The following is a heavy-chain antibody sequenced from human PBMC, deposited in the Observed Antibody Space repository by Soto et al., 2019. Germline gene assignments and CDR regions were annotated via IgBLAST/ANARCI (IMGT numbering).Heavy chain of an antibody. D-gene: IGHD6-19*01. V-gene: IGHV3-74*01. CDR2: IDIAGSTT. J-gene: IGHJ4*02. Sequence: GGSLRLSCAASGFTFSNYWMHWVRQTPGKGLVWVSRIDIAGSTTTYADSVKGRFTISRDNAKNTLYLQMNSLRAEDTAIYYCARDQTVAGPTTFDYCGQGTLVTVS. CDR3: ARDQTVAGPTTFDY. CDR1: GFTFSNYW.